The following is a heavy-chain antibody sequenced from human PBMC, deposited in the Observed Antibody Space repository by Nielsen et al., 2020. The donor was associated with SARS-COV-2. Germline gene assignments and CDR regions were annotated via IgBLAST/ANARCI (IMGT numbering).Heavy chain of an antibody. CDR1: GGSLSDYY. CDR3: ARRSSGWYWFDP. V-gene: IGHV4-34*01. D-gene: IGHD6-19*01. Sequence: SETLSLTCAVYGGSLSDYYWTWIRQSPGKGLEWIGEINHSGSTNYNPSLKSRVTISVDTSKNQFSLKLSSVTAADTAVYYCARRSSGWYWFDPWGQGTLVTVSS. CDR2: INHSGST. J-gene: IGHJ5*01.